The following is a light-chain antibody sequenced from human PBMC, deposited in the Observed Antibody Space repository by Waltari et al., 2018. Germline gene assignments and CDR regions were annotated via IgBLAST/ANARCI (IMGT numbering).Light chain of an antibody. Sequence: DIQMTQSPSSLSASVGDRVTITCQASKDISNYLNWYQQKPGKAPKLLIYDTSNLETGVPSRFSGSGSGTDFTFTISSLQPEDIATYSCQQYDNLPLTFGGGTKVESK. J-gene: IGKJ4*01. CDR1: KDISNY. V-gene: IGKV1-33*01. CDR2: DTS. CDR3: QQYDNLPLT.